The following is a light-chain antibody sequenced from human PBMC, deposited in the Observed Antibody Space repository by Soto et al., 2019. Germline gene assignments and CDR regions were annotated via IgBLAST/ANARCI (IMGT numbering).Light chain of an antibody. CDR1: QSVSSK. V-gene: IGKV3-15*01. Sequence: EIVMTQSPATLSVSPGERATLSCRASQSVSSKLAWYQQKLGQAPRLLIYGASTRATGIPARFSGCGSGTDLTLTISSLQSEDFAVHYCQQYNNWPSLTFGGGTRVEIK. CDR3: QQYNNWPSLT. CDR2: GAS. J-gene: IGKJ4*01.